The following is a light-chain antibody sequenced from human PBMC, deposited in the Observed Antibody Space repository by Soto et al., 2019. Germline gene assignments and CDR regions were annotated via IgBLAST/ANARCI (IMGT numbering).Light chain of an antibody. CDR1: QSVSSSY. V-gene: IGKV3-20*01. CDR2: AAS. Sequence: EIVWTQSPGTLSLSTGERATLSCRASQSVSSSYLAWYQQKPGQAPRLLIYAASRMATGIPHRFSGSGSGTHFNLNITGLEHEAFAVYCCQQYGVSPVTFCQGTKLAIK. CDR3: QQYGVSPVT. J-gene: IGKJ2*01.